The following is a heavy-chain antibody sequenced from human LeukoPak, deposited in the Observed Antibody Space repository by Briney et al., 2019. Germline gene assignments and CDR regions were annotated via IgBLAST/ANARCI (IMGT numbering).Heavy chain of an antibody. D-gene: IGHD4-17*01. CDR2: ISGSGGST. V-gene: IGHV3-23*01. Sequence: PGGSLRLSCAASGFTFSSYAMSWVRQAPGKGLEWVSAISGSGGSTYYADSVKGRFTISRDNSKNTLYLQMNSLRAEDTAVYYCARAITVTSYTSLYWGQGTLVTVSS. CDR3: ARAITVTSYTSLY. CDR1: GFTFSSYA. J-gene: IGHJ4*02.